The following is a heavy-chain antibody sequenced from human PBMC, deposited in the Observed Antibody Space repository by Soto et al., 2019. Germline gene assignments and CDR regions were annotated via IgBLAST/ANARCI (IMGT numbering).Heavy chain of an antibody. D-gene: IGHD6-13*01. Sequence: GGSLRLSCAASGFTFSSYWMSWVRQAPGKGLEWVANIKQDGSEKYYVDSVKGRFTISRDNAKNSLYLQMNSLRAEDTAVYYCARVLSSSWPSYYYYYYMDVWGKGTTVTVSS. CDR3: ARVLSSSWPSYYYYYYMDV. J-gene: IGHJ6*03. V-gene: IGHV3-7*04. CDR1: GFTFSSYW. CDR2: IKQDGSEK.